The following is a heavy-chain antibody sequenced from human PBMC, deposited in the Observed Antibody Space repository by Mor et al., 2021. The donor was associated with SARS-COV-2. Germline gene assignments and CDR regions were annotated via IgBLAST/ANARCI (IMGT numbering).Heavy chain of an antibody. CDR3: ARMAYYDSSGLTDYYYYM. J-gene: IGHJ6*03. V-gene: IGHV3-33*01. CDR2: IWFDRIHK. D-gene: IGHD3-22*01. Sequence: WVAVIWFDRIHKNFADSVKGRFTISRDNSKNTLYLQMNSLRAEDTAVYYCARMAYYDSSGLTDYYYYM.